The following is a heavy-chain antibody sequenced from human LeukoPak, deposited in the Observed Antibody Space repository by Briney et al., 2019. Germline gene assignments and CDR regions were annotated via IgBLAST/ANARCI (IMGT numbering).Heavy chain of an antibody. CDR1: GYTFTSYG. D-gene: IGHD3-10*01. CDR2: ISAYNGNT. V-gene: IGHV1-18*01. CDR3: ARDQYYYGSGSYLV. J-gene: IGHJ4*02. Sequence: GASVKVSCKASGYTFTSYGISWVRQAPGQGLEWMGWISAYNGNTNYAQKLQGRVTMTTDTSTSTAYMELRSLGSDDTAVYYCARDQYYYGSGSYLVWGQGTLVTVSS.